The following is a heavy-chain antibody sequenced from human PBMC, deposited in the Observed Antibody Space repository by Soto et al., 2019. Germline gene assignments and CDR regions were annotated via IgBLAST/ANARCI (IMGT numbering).Heavy chain of an antibody. CDR1: GGTLRSHA. CDR3: GETVQIPYNKGMEV. CDR2: IIPIFGSP. J-gene: IGHJ6*02. Sequence: QVQLVQSGAEVKKPGSSVRVSCKASGGTLRSHAINWVRQAPGQGLEWMGGIIPIFGSPNYAQKFQGRVTITGEDPAITAYVERSTLISEDGAVFCWGETVQIPYNKGMEVGGQGPPAPFPS. V-gene: IGHV1-69*01. D-gene: IGHD1-1*01.